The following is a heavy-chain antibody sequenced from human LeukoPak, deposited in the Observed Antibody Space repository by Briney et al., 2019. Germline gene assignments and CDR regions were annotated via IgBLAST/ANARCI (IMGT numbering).Heavy chain of an antibody. J-gene: IGHJ4*02. Sequence: ASVKVSCKASGYTFTSYGISWVRQAPGQGLEWMGWISAYNGNTNYAQKLQGRVTMTRDTSTSTVYMELSSLRSEDTAMYYCARGGSYYDSSGYYNGYWGQGTLVTVSS. D-gene: IGHD3-22*01. CDR1: GYTFTSYG. V-gene: IGHV1-18*01. CDR3: ARGGSYYDSSGYYNGY. CDR2: ISAYNGNT.